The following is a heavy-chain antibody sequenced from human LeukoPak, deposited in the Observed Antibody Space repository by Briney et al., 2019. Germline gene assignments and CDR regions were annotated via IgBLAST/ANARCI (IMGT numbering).Heavy chain of an antibody. J-gene: IGHJ4*02. CDR2: ISGSGDNI. CDR1: GFTFSSYV. CDR3: AKDPRGGYSGSWYFDY. Sequence: GGSLRLSCSASGFTFSSYVLSWVRQAPGKGLEWVSAISGSGDNIYYADSVKGLFTISRDNSNNTLYLQMNSLTAEDTAVYYCAKDPRGGYSGSWYFDYWGQGTLVSVSS. V-gene: IGHV3-23*01. D-gene: IGHD5-12*01.